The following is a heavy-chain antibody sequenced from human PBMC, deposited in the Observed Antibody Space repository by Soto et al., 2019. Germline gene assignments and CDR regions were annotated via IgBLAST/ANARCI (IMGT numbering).Heavy chain of an antibody. Sequence: QVHLVQSGAEVKKPGASVKVSCKGSGYAFTTYGKPWVRQAPGQGLEWVGWISAHDGNTNYAQKLEGRVTVTRDTSTSTAYMELRRLRSDDTAVYYCARGRYGDYWGQGALVTVSS. CDR3: ARGRYGDY. D-gene: IGHD1-1*01. V-gene: IGHV1-18*01. CDR1: GYAFTTYG. J-gene: IGHJ4*02. CDR2: ISAHDGNT.